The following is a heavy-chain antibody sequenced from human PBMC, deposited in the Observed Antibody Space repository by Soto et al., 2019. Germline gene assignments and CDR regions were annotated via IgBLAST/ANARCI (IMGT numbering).Heavy chain of an antibody. Sequence: PSETLSLTCTVSGGSISSYYWSWIRQPPGKGLEWIASIYYSGNTYYNPSLNSRVTISVDTSKSQFSLKLSSVTAADTAVYYCVRVISSSSSLGLRYYYYGMDVWGQGTTVTVSS. CDR2: IYYSGNT. CDR1: GGSISSYY. CDR3: VRVISSSSSLGLRYYYYGMDV. D-gene: IGHD6-6*01. J-gene: IGHJ6*02. V-gene: IGHV4-39*01.